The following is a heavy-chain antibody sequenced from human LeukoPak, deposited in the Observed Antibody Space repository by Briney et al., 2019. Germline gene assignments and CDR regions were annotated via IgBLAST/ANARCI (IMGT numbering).Heavy chain of an antibody. CDR3: ARPLQGIVGATGFDY. CDR2: IYPSDSDT. CDR1: EYSFATYW. J-gene: IGHJ4*02. Sequence: HGESLKISCQGSEYSFATYWIAWLRQMPGKGLEWMAIIYPSDSDTRYSPSFQGQVTISADKSIKTAYLQWSSLKASDTAMYYCARPLQGIVGATGFDYWGQGTLVTVSS. D-gene: IGHD1-26*01. V-gene: IGHV5-51*01.